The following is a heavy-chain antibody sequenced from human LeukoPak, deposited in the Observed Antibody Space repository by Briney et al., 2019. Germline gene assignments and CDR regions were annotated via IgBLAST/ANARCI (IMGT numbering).Heavy chain of an antibody. J-gene: IGHJ4*02. CDR1: GFTFSSYV. CDR3: ARDWVYKIDY. V-gene: IGHV3-74*01. D-gene: IGHD5-24*01. CDR2: ISHDGII. Sequence: GGSLRLSCKTAGFTFSSYVMHWVRRTPGKGLVWVSRISHDGIISYADSVKGRFTISRDNAKNTLILQMNSLRVEDTAVYYCARDWVYKIDYWGRGTLVTVSS.